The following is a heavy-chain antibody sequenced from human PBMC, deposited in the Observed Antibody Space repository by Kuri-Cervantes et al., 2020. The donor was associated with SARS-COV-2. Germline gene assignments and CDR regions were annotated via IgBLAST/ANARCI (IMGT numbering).Heavy chain of an antibody. D-gene: IGHD2-8*01. J-gene: IGHJ5*02. CDR2: INAGNGNT. Sequence: ASVKVSCKASGYTFTSYAMHWVRQAPGQRLEWMGWINAGNGNTKYSQKFQGGVTMTRNTSISTAYMELSSLRSEDTAVYYCARDPGYCTNGVCWNGNWFDPWGQGTLVTVSS. CDR3: ARDPGYCTNGVCWNGNWFDP. V-gene: IGHV1-3*01. CDR1: GYTFTSYA.